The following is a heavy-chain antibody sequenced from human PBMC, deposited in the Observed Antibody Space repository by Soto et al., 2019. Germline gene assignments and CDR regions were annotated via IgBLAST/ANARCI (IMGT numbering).Heavy chain of an antibody. CDR3: ARVHTVTTYFDV. J-gene: IGHJ2*01. Sequence: QVQLVQSGAEVGKPGASVKVSCKASGYTFTSYDINWVRQASGQGLEWMGWMNPNSGKTGSAQRFQGRLTMTRNTSINTAYMELTSLTSEDAAVYYCARVHTVTTYFDVWGRGTLVAVSS. V-gene: IGHV1-8*01. D-gene: IGHD4-17*01. CDR1: GYTFTSYD. CDR2: MNPNSGKT.